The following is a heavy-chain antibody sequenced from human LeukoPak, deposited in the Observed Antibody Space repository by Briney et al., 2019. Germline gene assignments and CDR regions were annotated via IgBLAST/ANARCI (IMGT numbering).Heavy chain of an antibody. CDR3: ATGRLTIFGVVIRLDY. J-gene: IGHJ4*02. D-gene: IGHD3-3*01. CDR1: GYTLTELS. CDR2: FDPEDGET. Sequence: ASVKVPCKVSGYTLTELSMHWVRQAPGKGLEWMGGFDPEDGETIYAQKFQGRVTMTEDTSTDTAYMELSSLRSEDTAVYYCATGRLTIFGVVIRLDYWGQGTLVTVSS. V-gene: IGHV1-24*01.